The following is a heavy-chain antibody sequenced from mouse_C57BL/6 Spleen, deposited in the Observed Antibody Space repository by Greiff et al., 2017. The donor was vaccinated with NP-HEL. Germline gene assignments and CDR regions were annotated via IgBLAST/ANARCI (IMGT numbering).Heavy chain of an antibody. CDR3: ARDYYSNSWFAY. J-gene: IGHJ3*01. CDR2: IDPEDGET. CDR1: GFNIKDYY. V-gene: IGHV14-2*01. D-gene: IGHD2-5*01. Sequence: EVQLVESGAELVKPGASVKLSCTASGFNIKDYYMHWVKQRTEQGLEWIGRIDPEDGETKYAPKFQGKATLTADTSSNTAYLQLSSLTSEDTAVYDCARDYYSNSWFAYWGQGTLVTVSA.